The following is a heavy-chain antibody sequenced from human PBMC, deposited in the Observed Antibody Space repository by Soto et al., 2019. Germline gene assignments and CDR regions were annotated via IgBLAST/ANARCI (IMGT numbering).Heavy chain of an antibody. CDR1: GFTFSSYA. Sequence: GGSLRLSCAASGFTFSSYAMSWVRQAPGKGLEWVSAISGSGGSTYYADSVKGRFTISRDNSKNTLYLQMNSLRAEDTAVYYCAKDLSVFGVVIIGQIDYWGQGTLVTVSS. CDR3: AKDLSVFGVVIIGQIDY. V-gene: IGHV3-23*01. D-gene: IGHD3-3*01. J-gene: IGHJ4*02. CDR2: ISGSGGST.